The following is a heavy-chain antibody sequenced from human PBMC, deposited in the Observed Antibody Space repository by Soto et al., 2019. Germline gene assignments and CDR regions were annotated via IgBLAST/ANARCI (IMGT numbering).Heavy chain of an antibody. J-gene: IGHJ4*02. CDR3: AREGWLGELLY. CDR2: ISGYNGNA. V-gene: IGHV1-18*01. CDR1: GYTFSSYG. D-gene: IGHD3-16*01. Sequence: VQLVQSGNEVQRPGASVKVSCKTSGYTFSSYGIILVRQAPGQGLEWMGWISGYNGNADYAQKFQGRVHMTTDTSTSTVFMELRNLRSDDTALYYCAREGWLGELLYWGQGSLVTVS.